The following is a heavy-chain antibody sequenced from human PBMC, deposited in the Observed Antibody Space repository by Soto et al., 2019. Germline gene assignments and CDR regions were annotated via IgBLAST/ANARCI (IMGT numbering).Heavy chain of an antibody. Sequence: PGGSLRLSCAASGFAFDDYVMHWVRQPPGRGLEWVSGITWNGGTIRYVDSVKGRFTISRDNAENSLYLQMNSLRPEDTAVYYCAKGGSAALIAPAGRENCFDPWGQGTQVTVSS. J-gene: IGHJ5*02. V-gene: IGHV3-9*01. CDR3: AKGGSAALIAPAGRENCFDP. D-gene: IGHD6-25*01. CDR2: ITWNGGTI. CDR1: GFAFDDYV.